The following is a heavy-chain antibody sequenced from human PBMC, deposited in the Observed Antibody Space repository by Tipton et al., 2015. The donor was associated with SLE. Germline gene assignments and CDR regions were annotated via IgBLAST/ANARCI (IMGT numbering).Heavy chain of an antibody. V-gene: IGHV4-30-4*01. D-gene: IGHD6-13*01. CDR2: ISYSGST. CDR1: GDSISSGDYS. Sequence: TLSLTCTVSGDSISSGDYSWSWIRQSPGRGLEWIGYISYSGSTYYNPSLKSRVTISVDRSKNQFSLKLSSVTAADTAVYYCARGGYSSSSPDYWGQGTLVTVSS. CDR3: ARGGYSSSSPDY. J-gene: IGHJ4*02.